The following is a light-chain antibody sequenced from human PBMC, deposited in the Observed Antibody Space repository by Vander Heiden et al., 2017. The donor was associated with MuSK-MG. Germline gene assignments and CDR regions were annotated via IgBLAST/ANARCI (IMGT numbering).Light chain of an antibody. J-gene: IGKJ4*01. CDR2: WAS. Sequence: DIVMIQSPDSFAVSRGERATLNCRSRQSILYSAHHQNHIAWLQQKPGQPPKLLVYWASTREAGVPDRFSGSGFGTDFTLTLGSRQAEDVAVYYCQQYVNNPSITFGGGTKVEIK. CDR1: QSILYSAHHQNH. CDR3: QQYVNNPSIT. V-gene: IGKV4-1*01.